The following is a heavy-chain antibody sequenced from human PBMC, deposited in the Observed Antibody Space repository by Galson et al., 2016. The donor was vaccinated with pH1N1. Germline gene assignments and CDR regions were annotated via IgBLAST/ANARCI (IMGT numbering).Heavy chain of an antibody. V-gene: IGHV3-30-3*01. CDR2: TSYDGSNK. CDR1: GFTFSTYA. J-gene: IGHJ6*02. CDR3: ARETPYRSGWGYYYGMDV. D-gene: IGHD6-19*01. Sequence: SLRLSCAASGFTFSTYAMHWVRQAPGKGLEWVALTSYDGSNKYYADSVKGRFTISRDNSKNTLYLEMNSLRAEDTAVYYCARETPYRSGWGYYYGMDVWGQGTTVTVS.